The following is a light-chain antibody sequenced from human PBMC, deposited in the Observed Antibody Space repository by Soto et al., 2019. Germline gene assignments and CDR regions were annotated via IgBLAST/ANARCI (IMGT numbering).Light chain of an antibody. CDR3: QSYDSSLSGSYV. CDR1: SSNIGAGYD. V-gene: IGLV1-40*01. CDR2: GNS. Sequence: QSVLTPPPSVSGAPGQRVTISCTGSSSNIGAGYDVHWYQQLPGTAPKLLIYGNSNRPSGVPDRFSGSKSGTSASLAITGLQAEDEADYYCQSYDSSLSGSYVFGTGTQLTVL. J-gene: IGLJ1*01.